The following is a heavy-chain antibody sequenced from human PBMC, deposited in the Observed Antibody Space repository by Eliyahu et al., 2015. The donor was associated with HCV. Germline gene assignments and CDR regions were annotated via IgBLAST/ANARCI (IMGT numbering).Heavy chain of an antibody. CDR2: IYYSGST. J-gene: IGHJ4*02. CDR3: ARVAREDSSGSFDY. CDR1: GGXISXGGYY. V-gene: IGHV4-31*03. D-gene: IGHD3-22*01. Sequence: QVQLQESGPGLVKPSQTLSLTCXVSGGXISXGGYYWSWIRQHPGKGLEWIGYIYYSGSTYYNPSLKSRVTISVDTSKNQFSLKLSSVTAADTAVYYCARVAREDSSGSFDYWGQGTLVTVSS.